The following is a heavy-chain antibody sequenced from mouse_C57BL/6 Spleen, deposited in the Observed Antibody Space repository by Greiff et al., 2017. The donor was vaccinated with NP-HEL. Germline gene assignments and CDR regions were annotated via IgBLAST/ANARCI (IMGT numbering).Heavy chain of an antibody. D-gene: IGHD1-1*01. CDR1: GYAFTNYL. CDR2: INPGSGGT. Sequence: QVHVKQSGAELVRPGTSVKVSCKASGYAFTNYLIEWVKQRPGQGLEWIGVINPGSGGTNYNEKFKGKATLTADKSSSTAYMQLSSLTSEDSAVYFCARWGYYYGSSYEGYFDVWGTGTTVTVSS. CDR3: ARWGYYYGSSYEGYFDV. V-gene: IGHV1-54*01. J-gene: IGHJ1*03.